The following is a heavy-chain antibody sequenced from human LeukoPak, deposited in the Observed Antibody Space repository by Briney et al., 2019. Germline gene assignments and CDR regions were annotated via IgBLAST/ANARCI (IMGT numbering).Heavy chain of an antibody. CDR1: GGSISSSSYY. J-gene: IGHJ4*02. Sequence: SETLSLTCTVSGGSISSSSYYWSWIRQPPGKGLEWIGYIYYSGSTNYNSSLKSRATISVDTSKKQFSLKLSSVTAADTAGYYCVRIWNDMGTSTYFDYWGQGTLVTVSS. CDR3: VRIWNDMGTSTYFDY. V-gene: IGHV4-61*05. D-gene: IGHD1-1*01. CDR2: IYYSGST.